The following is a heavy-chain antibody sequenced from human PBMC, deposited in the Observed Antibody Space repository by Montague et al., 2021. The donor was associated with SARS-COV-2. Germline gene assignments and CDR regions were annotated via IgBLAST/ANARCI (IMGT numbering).Heavy chain of an antibody. J-gene: IGHJ4*02. V-gene: IGHV6-1*01. D-gene: IGHD4-17*01. Sequence: CAISGDSVWSNTAAWNWIRQSPSGGLEWLGRTNYRSKWTSDYATSVEGRISTDPDTSKNQFFLHLRSVTPEDTGAYYCVRDTGSAQAGFDAWGQGTLVTVSS. CDR3: VRDTGSAQAGFDA. CDR1: GDSVWSNTAA. CDR2: TNYRSKWTS.